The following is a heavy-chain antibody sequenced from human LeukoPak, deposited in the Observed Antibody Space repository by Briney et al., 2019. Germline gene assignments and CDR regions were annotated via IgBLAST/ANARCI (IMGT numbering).Heavy chain of an antibody. J-gene: IGHJ6*02. CDR2: ISSDGSIE. Sequence: GGSLRLSCAVSGFTLSDYGIHWVRRAPGKGLEWGTIISSDGSIEYADSVKGRFTVSRDSSKNTVYLQMNSLRAEDTAVYYCARAYYDILTHYYGMDVWGQGTTVTVSS. CDR3: ARAYYDILTHYYGMDV. CDR1: GFTLSDYG. D-gene: IGHD3-9*01. V-gene: IGHV3-33*01.